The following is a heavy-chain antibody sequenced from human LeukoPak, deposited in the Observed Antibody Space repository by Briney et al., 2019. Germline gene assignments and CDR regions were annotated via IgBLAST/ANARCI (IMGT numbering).Heavy chain of an antibody. CDR1: GYTLTDLS. V-gene: IGHV1-24*01. Sequence: ASVKVSCKVSGYTLTDLSIHWVRQAPGKGLEWMGGFDPEDGETIYVQKFQGRVTMTEDTSSDTAYMELSSLGSEDTAVYYCATETDDISGSYWGQGTLVTVSS. CDR3: ATETDDISGSY. CDR2: FDPEDGET. J-gene: IGHJ4*02. D-gene: IGHD6-19*01.